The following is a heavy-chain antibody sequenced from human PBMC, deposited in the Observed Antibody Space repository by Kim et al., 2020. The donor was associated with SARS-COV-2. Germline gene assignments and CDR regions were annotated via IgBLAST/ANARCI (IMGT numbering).Heavy chain of an antibody. D-gene: IGHD1-7*01. CDR2: IHYSGSA. CDR3: VRHKGGTTLDY. V-gene: IGHV4-61*01. Sequence: SETLSLTCTVSDASFSSASYIWSWIRQPPGEGLQWIGCIHYSGSANYNSSLTSRVTTSLDRSRNQFSLKVASVTAGDTAVYYCVRHKGGTTLDYWGQGSQVTVSS. CDR1: DASFSSASYI. J-gene: IGHJ4*02.